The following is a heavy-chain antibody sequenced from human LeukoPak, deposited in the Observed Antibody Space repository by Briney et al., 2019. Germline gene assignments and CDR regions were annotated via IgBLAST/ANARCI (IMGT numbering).Heavy chain of an antibody. CDR2: INHSGST. Sequence: GSLRLSCAASGFTFSDYYMSWIRQPPGKGLEWIGEINHSGSTNYNPSLKSRVTISVDTSKNQFSLKLSSVTAADTAVYYCARGGYSSGWALDPWGQGTLVTVSS. V-gene: IGHV4-34*01. J-gene: IGHJ5*02. D-gene: IGHD6-19*01. CDR1: GFTFSDYY. CDR3: ARGGYSSGWALDP.